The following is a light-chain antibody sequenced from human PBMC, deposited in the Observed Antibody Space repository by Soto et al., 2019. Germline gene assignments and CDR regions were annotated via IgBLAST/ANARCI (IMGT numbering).Light chain of an antibody. J-gene: IGLJ2*01. CDR3: SSYTSSSTVV. CDR2: EVS. CDR1: NIDVGSYNL. Sequence: QSALTQPASVSGSPGQSITVSCTGTNIDVGSYNLISWYQQHPGKAPKLMIYEVSNRPSGVSNRFSGSKSGNTASLTVSGLQAEDEADYYCSSYTSSSTVVFGGGTKLTVL. V-gene: IGLV2-14*02.